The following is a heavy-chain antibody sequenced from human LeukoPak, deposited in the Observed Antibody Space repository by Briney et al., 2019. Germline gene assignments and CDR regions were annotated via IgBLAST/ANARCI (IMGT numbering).Heavy chain of an antibody. CDR3: ARSWSGADAFDI. V-gene: IGHV4-59*01. CDR2: IYYSGST. J-gene: IGHJ3*02. CDR1: GGSISSYY. D-gene: IGHD1-26*01. Sequence: SETLSLTCTVSGGSISSYYWSWIRQPPGKGLEWIGYIYYSGSTNYNPSLKSRVTISVDTSKNQFSLKLSSVTAADTAVYYCARSWSGADAFDIWGQGTMVTVSS.